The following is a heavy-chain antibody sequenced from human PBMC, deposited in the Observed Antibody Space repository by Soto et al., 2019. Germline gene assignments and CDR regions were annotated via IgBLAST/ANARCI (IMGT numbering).Heavy chain of an antibody. CDR2: IGTAGDT. V-gene: IGHV3-13*01. CDR1: GFTFSRYD. Sequence: GGAPRLSCAASGFTFSRYDMPWVRQATGKGLEWVSAIGTAGDTYYPGSVKGRFTISRENAKNSLYLQMNSLRAGDTAVYYCARGLVASVDYWGQGTLVTVSS. D-gene: IGHD5-12*01. J-gene: IGHJ4*02. CDR3: ARGLVASVDY.